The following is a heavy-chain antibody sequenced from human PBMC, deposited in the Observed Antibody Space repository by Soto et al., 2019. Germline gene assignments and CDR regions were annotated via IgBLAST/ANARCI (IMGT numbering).Heavy chain of an antibody. Sequence: PGGSLRLSCAASGFTFISYAMSWVRQAPGKGLEWASAISGSGGSTYYADSVKGRFTISRDNSKSTLYLQMNSLRAEDTAVYYCAKGYLGAARSPVYYYYGMDVWGQGTTVTVSS. CDR2: ISGSGGST. V-gene: IGHV3-23*01. CDR1: GFTFISYA. CDR3: AKGYLGAARSPVYYYYGMDV. D-gene: IGHD6-6*01. J-gene: IGHJ6*02.